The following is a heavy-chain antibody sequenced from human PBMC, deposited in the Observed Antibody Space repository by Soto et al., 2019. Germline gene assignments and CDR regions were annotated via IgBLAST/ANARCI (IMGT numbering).Heavy chain of an antibody. V-gene: IGHV4-4*02. J-gene: IGHJ6*02. Sequence: SETLSLTCDVSGGAIISSNYWSWVRHPPGKGLEWIGEIYHSGRAHYNPSLKSRVTMSVDKSKNQFSLKLSSVTAADTAVYYCARDLRFRGFYGMDVWGQGTTVTVSS. D-gene: IGHD3-10*01. CDR3: ARDLRFRGFYGMDV. CDR2: IYHSGRA. CDR1: GGAIISSNY.